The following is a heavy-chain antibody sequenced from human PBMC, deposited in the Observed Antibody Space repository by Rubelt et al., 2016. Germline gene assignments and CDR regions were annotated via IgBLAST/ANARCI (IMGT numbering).Heavy chain of an antibody. CDR1: SYA. D-gene: IGHD1-14*01. J-gene: IGHJ4*02. CDR2: ISYDGSNK. V-gene: IGHV3-30-3*01. CDR3: ATDRGSAPFDY. Sequence: SYAMHWVRQAPGKGLEWVAVISYDGSNKHYADSVKGRFTISRDNAQNSLYLQVNGLRAEDTAVYYCATDRGSAPFDYWGQGTLVTVSS.